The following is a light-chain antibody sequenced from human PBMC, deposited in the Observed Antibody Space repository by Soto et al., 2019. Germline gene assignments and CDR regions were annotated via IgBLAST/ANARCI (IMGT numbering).Light chain of an antibody. CDR3: TSYTSSTTWV. CDR1: SSDVGGYNY. CDR2: QVS. Sequence: QSAPTQPPPGSGSPGQAITLSCPGTSSDVGGYNYVSWYQQHPGKAPKLVISQVSNRPSGVSNRFSGSKSGNTASLTISGLQAEDEADYYCTSYTSSTTWVFGGGTKLTVL. J-gene: IGLJ3*02. V-gene: IGLV2-14*01.